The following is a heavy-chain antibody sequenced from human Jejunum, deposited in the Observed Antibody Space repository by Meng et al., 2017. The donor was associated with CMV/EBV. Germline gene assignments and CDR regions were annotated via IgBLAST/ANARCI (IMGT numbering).Heavy chain of an antibody. CDR3: AKESQQLVLDY. CDR2: ISWNSGSI. V-gene: IGHV3-9*01. J-gene: IGHJ4*02. D-gene: IGHD6-6*01. Sequence: AASRFTFDDYAMHWVRQAPGKGLEWVSGISWNSGSIGYADSVKGRFTISRDNAKNSLYLQMNSLRAEDTALYYCAKESQQLVLDYWGQGTLVTVSS. CDR1: RFTFDDYA.